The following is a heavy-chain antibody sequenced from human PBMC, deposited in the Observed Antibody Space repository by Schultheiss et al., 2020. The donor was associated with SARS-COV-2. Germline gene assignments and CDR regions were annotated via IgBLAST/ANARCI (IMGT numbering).Heavy chain of an antibody. CDR1: GFTFSKYS. Sequence: GGSLRLSCAVSGFTFSKYSMNWARQAPGRGLEWLSYISSSGTTIYYADSVKGRFTISRDNAKNSLDLQMSSLRDEDTAVYYCERDKVTMVPFDYWGQGTLVTVSS. CDR2: ISSSGTTI. D-gene: IGHD3-10*01. CDR3: ERDKVTMVPFDY. J-gene: IGHJ4*02. V-gene: IGHV3-48*02.